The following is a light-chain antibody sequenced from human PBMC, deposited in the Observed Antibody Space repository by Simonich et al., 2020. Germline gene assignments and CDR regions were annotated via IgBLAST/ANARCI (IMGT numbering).Light chain of an antibody. J-gene: IGKJ1*01. CDR3: QHRSNWPPWK. Sequence: EIVLTQSPATLSLSPGERATHSCRASQSVSSYLACYQQKPGQAPRLLIYDASNRATGIPARFSGSGSGTDFTLNISSLEPEDFAVYYCQHRSNWPPWKFGQGTKVEIK. CDR1: QSVSSY. CDR2: DAS. V-gene: IGKV3-11*01.